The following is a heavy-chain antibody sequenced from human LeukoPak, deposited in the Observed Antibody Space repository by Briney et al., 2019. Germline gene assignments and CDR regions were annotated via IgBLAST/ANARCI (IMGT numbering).Heavy chain of an antibody. J-gene: IGHJ6*02. CDR1: GGSISSYY. Sequence: SETLSLTCTVSGGSISSYYWSWIRQPPGKGLEWIGYIYYSGSTNYNPSLKSRVTISVDTSKNQFSLKLSSVTAADTAVYYCARTLERITSFGVVLPYGMDVWGQGTTVTVSS. CDR3: ARTLERITSFGVVLPYGMDV. D-gene: IGHD3-3*01. V-gene: IGHV4-59*01. CDR2: IYYSGST.